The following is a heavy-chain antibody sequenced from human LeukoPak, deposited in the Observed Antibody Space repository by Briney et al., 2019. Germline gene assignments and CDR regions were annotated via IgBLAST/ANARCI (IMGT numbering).Heavy chain of an antibody. CDR2: INQDGSKK. Sequence: GGSLRLSCVASRFTFSNYWMSWVRQAPGKGLGWVANINQDGSKKRYVDSMEGRFTISRDNAKESLYLQLNSLRVEDTAVYYCAKWGPYCVGDYCPALDSWGQGNLVIVSS. D-gene: IGHD2-21*02. J-gene: IGHJ4*02. V-gene: IGHV3-7*01. CDR1: RFTFSNYW. CDR3: AKWGPYCVGDYCPALDS.